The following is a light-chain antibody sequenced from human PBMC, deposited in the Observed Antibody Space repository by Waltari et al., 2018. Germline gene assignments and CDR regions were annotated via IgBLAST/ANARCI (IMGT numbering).Light chain of an antibody. J-gene: IGLJ2*01. CDR1: IIGGKS. Sequence: SYVLTQPPPMSVAPGKTARITCWGRIIGGKSVQWYQQKPGQAPVLVMHYNTDRPSGIPGRFSGSNSGNTATLTINRVEAGDEADYYCQVWGDDSGPYVIFGGGTKLTVL. CDR3: QVWGDDSGPYVI. CDR2: YNT. V-gene: IGLV3-21*04.